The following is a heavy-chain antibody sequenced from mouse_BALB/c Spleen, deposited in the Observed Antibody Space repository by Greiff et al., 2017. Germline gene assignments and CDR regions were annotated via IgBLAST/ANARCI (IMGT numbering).Heavy chain of an antibody. Sequence: EVQRVESGGGLVKPGGSLKLSCAASGFTFSSYAMSWVRQSPEKRLEWVAEISSGGSYTYYPDTVTGRFTISRDNAKNTLYLEMSSLRSEDTAMYYCAREKVTTVVGPGAMDYWGQGTSVTVSS. CDR1: GFTFSSYA. CDR3: AREKVTTVVGPGAMDY. J-gene: IGHJ4*01. CDR2: ISSGGSYT. D-gene: IGHD1-1*01. V-gene: IGHV5-9-4*01.